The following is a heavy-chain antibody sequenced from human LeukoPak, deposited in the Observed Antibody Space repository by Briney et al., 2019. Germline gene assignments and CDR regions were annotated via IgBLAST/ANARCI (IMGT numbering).Heavy chain of an antibody. V-gene: IGHV1-18*01. CDR1: GYTFTSYG. Sequence: GASVKVSCKASGYTFTSYGISWVRQAPGQGLEWMGWISAYNGNTNYAQKLQGRVTMTEDTSTDTAYMELSSLRSEDTAVYYCATDGAYDFWSGYYTYWGQGTLVTVSS. D-gene: IGHD3-3*01. J-gene: IGHJ4*02. CDR3: ATDGAYDFWSGYYTY. CDR2: ISAYNGNT.